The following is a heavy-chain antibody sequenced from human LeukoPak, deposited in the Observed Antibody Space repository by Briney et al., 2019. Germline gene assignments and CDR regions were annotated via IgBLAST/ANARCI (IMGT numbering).Heavy chain of an antibody. CDR3: TTYGDYEGLSGH. Sequence: GGSLRLSCAASGFTFSNPWMSWVRQAPGKGLEWVGRIKSKTDGGTTEYAAAVQGRFTISRDDSKNTLYLQMNSLKTEDTAVYYCTTYGDYEGLSGHWGQGTLVTVSS. D-gene: IGHD4-17*01. CDR1: GFTFSNPW. CDR2: IKSKTDGGTT. J-gene: IGHJ4*02. V-gene: IGHV3-15*01.